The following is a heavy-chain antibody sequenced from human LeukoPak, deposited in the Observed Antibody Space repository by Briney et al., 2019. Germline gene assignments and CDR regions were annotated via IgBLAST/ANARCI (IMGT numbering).Heavy chain of an antibody. D-gene: IGHD1-26*01. Sequence: GGSLRLSCAASGFTFSSYAMHWVRQAPGKGLEWVAVISYDGSNKYYADSVKGRFTISRDNSKNTLYLQMNSLRAEDTAVYYCAREGEYSGSYDYYYGMDVWGQGTTVTVSS. CDR3: AREGEYSGSYDYYYGMDV. J-gene: IGHJ6*02. CDR1: GFTFSSYA. CDR2: ISYDGSNK. V-gene: IGHV3-30*04.